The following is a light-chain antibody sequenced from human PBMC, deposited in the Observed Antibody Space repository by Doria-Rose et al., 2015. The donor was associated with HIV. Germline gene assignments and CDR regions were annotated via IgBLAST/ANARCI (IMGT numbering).Light chain of an antibody. CDR1: QSFSSTY. CDR2: DGS. J-gene: IGKJ1*01. Sequence: EIVLTQSPGTLSLSPGERATLSCRASQSFSSTYLAWYQQKPGQAPSLLIYDGSTGPTGIPDRFSASGSGTDFTLTINRLEPEDFALYYRHQYGTSWTFGQGTKVEI. V-gene: IGKV3-20*01. CDR3: HQYGTSWT.